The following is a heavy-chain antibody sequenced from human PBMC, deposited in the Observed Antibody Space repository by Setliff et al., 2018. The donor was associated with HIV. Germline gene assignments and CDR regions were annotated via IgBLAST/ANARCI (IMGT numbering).Heavy chain of an antibody. CDR1: GFTFSSYE. J-gene: IGHJ4*02. Sequence: PGGSLRLSCAASGFTFSSYETNWVRQAPGKGLEWVSTISHSGETTYFAASVKGRFTISRDNSKNTLYLQMSSLKVDDTAIYFCAKALYGHSSAVGPDFWGQGTLVTVSS. V-gene: IGHV3-23*01. CDR2: ISHSGETT. CDR3: AKALYGHSSAVGPDF. D-gene: IGHD4-17*01.